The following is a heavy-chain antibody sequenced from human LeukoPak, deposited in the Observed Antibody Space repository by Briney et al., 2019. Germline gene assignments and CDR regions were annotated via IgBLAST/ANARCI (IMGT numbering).Heavy chain of an antibody. J-gene: IGHJ4*02. D-gene: IGHD3-22*01. CDR1: GFTFSSYS. CDR3: AKVRYYDSSGYYY. CDR2: ISSSSSYI. Sequence: GGSLRLSCAASGFTFSSYSMNWVRQAPGKGLEWVSSISSSSSYIYYADSVKGRFTISRDNSKNTLYLQMNSLRAEDTAVYYCAKVRYYDSSGYYYWGQGTLVTVSS. V-gene: IGHV3-21*04.